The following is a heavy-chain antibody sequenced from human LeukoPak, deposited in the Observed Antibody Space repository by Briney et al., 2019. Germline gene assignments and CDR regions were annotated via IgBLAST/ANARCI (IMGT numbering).Heavy chain of an antibody. Sequence: PGGSLRLSCAASGFTFSSYGMHRVRQAPGKGLKWVAVISYDGSNKYYADSVKGRFTISRDNSKNTLYLQMNSLRAEDTAVYYFSLQAEDGIRDLDYWGQGTLVTVSS. V-gene: IGHV3-30*03. CDR3: SLQAEDGIRDLDY. CDR2: ISYDGSNK. D-gene: IGHD1-1*01. CDR1: GFTFSSYG. J-gene: IGHJ4*02.